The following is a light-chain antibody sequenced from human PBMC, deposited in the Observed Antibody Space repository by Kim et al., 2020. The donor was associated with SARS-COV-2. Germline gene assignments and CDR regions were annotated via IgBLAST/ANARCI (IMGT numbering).Light chain of an antibody. J-gene: IGKJ4*01. CDR2: GAS. Sequence: VSPGERATHSCRGSQSVSSKLAWYQQKPGQAPRLLIYGASIRAADIPARFSGSGSGTDFTLTISSLQSEDFAVYYCQQYDNWPPLTFGGGTKVEI. V-gene: IGKV3-15*01. CDR1: QSVSSK. CDR3: QQYDNWPPLT.